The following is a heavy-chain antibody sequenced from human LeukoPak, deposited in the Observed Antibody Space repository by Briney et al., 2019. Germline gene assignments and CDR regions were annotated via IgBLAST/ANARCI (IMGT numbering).Heavy chain of an antibody. V-gene: IGHV3-7*01. Sequence: GGSLRLSCAASGFTFTTYWMTWVRQAPGKGLEWVADMKQDGSEKYYVDSVKGRFTISRDNARDSLYLQMNSLRAEDTAVYYCARYSGYVDYFDYWGQGTLVTVSS. CDR3: ARYSGYVDYFDY. J-gene: IGHJ4*02. D-gene: IGHD5-12*01. CDR2: MKQDGSEK. CDR1: GFTFTTYW.